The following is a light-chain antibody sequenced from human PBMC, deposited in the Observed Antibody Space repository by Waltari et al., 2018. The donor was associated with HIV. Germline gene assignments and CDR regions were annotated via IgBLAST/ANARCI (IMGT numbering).Light chain of an antibody. J-gene: IGLJ3*02. CDR3: QVWDSSTGV. CDR2: RDT. V-gene: IGLV3-9*01. Sequence: SYDLTPPLSVSVALGQTARITCGGNDIGSKNVHWHHQRPGQPPLLVIYRDTSRPSGIPERFSGSNSGNAAILTVTRVQAEDEGDYYCQVWDSSTGVFGGGTNLTVL. CDR1: DIGSKN.